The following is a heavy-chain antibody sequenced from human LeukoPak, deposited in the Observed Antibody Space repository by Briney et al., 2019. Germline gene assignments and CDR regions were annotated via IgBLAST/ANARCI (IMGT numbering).Heavy chain of an antibody. CDR3: ARVSRVRYFDWPPGG. J-gene: IGHJ4*02. Sequence: ASVKVSCKASGGTFSSYAISWVRQAPGQGLEWMGGIIPIFGTANYAQKLQGRVTITADESTSTAYLELSSLRSEDTAVYYCARVSRVRYFDWPPGGWGQGTLVTVSS. V-gene: IGHV1-69*01. CDR2: IIPIFGTA. CDR1: GGTFSSYA. D-gene: IGHD3-9*01.